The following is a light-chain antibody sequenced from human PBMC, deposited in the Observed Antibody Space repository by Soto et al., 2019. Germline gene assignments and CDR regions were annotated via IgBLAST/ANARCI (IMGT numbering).Light chain of an antibody. J-gene: IGLJ1*01. CDR2: DVS. V-gene: IGLV2-14*01. CDR3: NSYTTSSTYV. Sequence: QSVLTQPASVSGSPGQPITISCTGTSSDVGGYNYVSWYQQHPGKAPKVMIYDVSNRPSGVSNRLSGSKSGNTAPLTISGLQAEDEADYYCNSYTTSSTYVFGTGTKLTVL. CDR1: SSDVGGYNY.